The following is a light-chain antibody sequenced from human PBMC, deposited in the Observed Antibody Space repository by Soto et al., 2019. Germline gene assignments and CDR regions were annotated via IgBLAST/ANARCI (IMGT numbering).Light chain of an antibody. V-gene: IGLV2-11*01. CDR3: CSYAGDLAL. Sequence: QSALTQPRSVSGSPGQSVTSSCTGTSSDVGGYDFVSWYQQHPGKAPKLMISDVSKRPSGVPDRSSGSKSGNTASLTISGLQAEDEADYYCCSYAGDLALFGGGTKVTVL. J-gene: IGLJ2*01. CDR2: DVS. CDR1: SSDVGGYDF.